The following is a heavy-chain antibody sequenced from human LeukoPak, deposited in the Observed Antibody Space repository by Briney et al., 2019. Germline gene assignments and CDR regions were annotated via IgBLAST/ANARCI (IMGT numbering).Heavy chain of an antibody. V-gene: IGHV3-30*04. CDR3: ARVGLRYFDWLLPTNFDY. D-gene: IGHD3-9*01. J-gene: IGHJ4*02. Sequence: GGSLRLSCAASGFTISSYAMHWVRQAPGKGLEWVAVISYDGSNKYYADSVKGRFTISRDNSKNTLYLQMNSLRAEDTAVYYCARVGLRYFDWLLPTNFDYWGQGTLVTVSS. CDR2: ISYDGSNK. CDR1: GFTISSYA.